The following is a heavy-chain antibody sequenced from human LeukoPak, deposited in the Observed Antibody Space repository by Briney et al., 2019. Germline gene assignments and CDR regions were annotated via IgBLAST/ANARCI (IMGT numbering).Heavy chain of an antibody. CDR2: IYYSGST. V-gene: IGHV4-39*01. CDR3: ARQKWELLGSNFDY. Sequence: SETLSLTCTVSGGSISSSSYYWGWIRQPPGKGLEWIGSIYYSGSTYYNPSLKSRATISVDTSKNQFSLKLSSVTAADTAVYYCARQKWELLGSNFDYWGQGTLVTVSS. CDR1: GGSISSSSYY. D-gene: IGHD1-26*01. J-gene: IGHJ4*02.